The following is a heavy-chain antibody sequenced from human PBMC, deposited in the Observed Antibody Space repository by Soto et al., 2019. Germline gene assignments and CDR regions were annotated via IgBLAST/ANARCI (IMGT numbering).Heavy chain of an antibody. CDR1: GDSFSGYY. D-gene: IGHD6-13*01. V-gene: IGHV4-4*07. J-gene: IGHJ5*02. Sequence: QVQLQESGPGLLRPSDTLSLTCTVSGDSFSGYYWSWIRQTAGKGLEWIGRVYTTGATNYNPSLTSRVTVSVDTSRNQFSLKLRFVTAADTAVYYCAREAAETVGDGYWCDPWGQGAQVTVSS. CDR3: AREAAETVGDGYWCDP. CDR2: VYTTGAT.